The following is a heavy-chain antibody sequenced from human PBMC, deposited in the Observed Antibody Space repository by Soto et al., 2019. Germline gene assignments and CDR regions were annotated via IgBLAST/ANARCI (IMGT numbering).Heavy chain of an antibody. CDR2: IKQDGSEK. CDR1: GFTFSSYW. Sequence: GGSLRLSCAASGFTFSSYWMSWVRQAPGKGLEWVANIKQDGSEKYYVDSVKGRFTISRDNAKNSLYLQMNSLRAEDTAVYYCARGLVVPAAMFAFDIWGKGTMVTVSS. V-gene: IGHV3-7*01. D-gene: IGHD2-2*01. CDR3: ARGLVVPAAMFAFDI. J-gene: IGHJ3*02.